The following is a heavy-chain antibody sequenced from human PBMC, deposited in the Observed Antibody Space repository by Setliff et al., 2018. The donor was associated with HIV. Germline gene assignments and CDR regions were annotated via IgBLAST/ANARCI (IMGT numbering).Heavy chain of an antibody. D-gene: IGHD4-17*01. J-gene: IGHJ3*02. CDR2: IYYSGTT. Sequence: PSETLSLTCTVSGGSISPYYWAWIRQPPGEGLEWIGTIYYSGTTHYNPSLNSRVIISVDTSKNQFSLRLNSVTAADTAVYYCARHSLGNIGDYIRIGAIDIWGQGTMVTVSS. CDR1: GGSISPYY. V-gene: IGHV4-39*01. CDR3: ARHSLGNIGDYIRIGAIDI.